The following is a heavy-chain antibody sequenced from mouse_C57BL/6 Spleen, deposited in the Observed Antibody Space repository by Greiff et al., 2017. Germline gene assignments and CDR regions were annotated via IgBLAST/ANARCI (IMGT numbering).Heavy chain of an antibody. CDR1: GFTFSDYG. CDR3: AEEDLAY. CDR2: ISSGSSTI. V-gene: IGHV5-17*01. Sequence: EVQLVESGGGLVKPGGSLKLSCAASGFTFSDYGMHWVRQAPEKGLEWVAYISSGSSTIYYADTVKGRFTISRDNAKNTLFLQMTSLRSEDTAMYYCAEEDLAYWGQGTLVTVSA. J-gene: IGHJ3*01.